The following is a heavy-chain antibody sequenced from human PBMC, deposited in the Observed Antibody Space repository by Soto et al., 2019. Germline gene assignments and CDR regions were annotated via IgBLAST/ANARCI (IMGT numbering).Heavy chain of an antibody. V-gene: IGHV1-3*01. CDR3: ARDIRGTTGTFDY. D-gene: IGHD1-1*01. CDR2: INAGNGNT. CDR1: GYTFNSCA. J-gene: IGHJ4*02. Sequence: ASVKVSCKASGYTFNSCAMHWVRQAPGQRLEWMGWINAGNGNTKYSQKFQGRVTITRDTSASTAYMELSSLRSEDKAVYYCARDIRGTTGTFDYWGQGTLVTVS.